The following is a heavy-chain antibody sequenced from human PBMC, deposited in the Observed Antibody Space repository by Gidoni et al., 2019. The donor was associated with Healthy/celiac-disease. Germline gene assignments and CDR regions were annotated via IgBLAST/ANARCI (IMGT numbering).Heavy chain of an antibody. CDR2: ISSSSSDS. D-gene: IGHD3-3*01. V-gene: IGHV3-21*01. J-gene: IGHJ4*02. CDR1: GFTFSSYS. Sequence: EVQLVESGGGLVTPGGSLRLSCAASGFTFSSYSMNWVRQAHGKGLEWVSYISSSSSDSYYADSGKGRFTITRDNAKNSLYLQMNSLRAEDTAVYYCARDPVGGGHRYFDYWGQGTLVTVSS. CDR3: ARDPVGGGHRYFDY.